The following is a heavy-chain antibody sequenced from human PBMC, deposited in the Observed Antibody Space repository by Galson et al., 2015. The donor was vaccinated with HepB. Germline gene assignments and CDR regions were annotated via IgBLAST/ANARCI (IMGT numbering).Heavy chain of an antibody. J-gene: IGHJ3*01. Sequence: ETLSLTCTVSGGSISRYYWGWIRQPPGKRLEWIGHIYGSDSINYNPSLRGRVTISVDTSKNLFPLNLSTVTASDTAVYYCARVGYYASGRLDPDAFDFWGQGTLVTVSS. V-gene: IGHV4-59*01. CDR1: GGSISRYY. CDR3: ARVGYYASGRLDPDAFDF. D-gene: IGHD3-10*01. CDR2: IYGSDSI.